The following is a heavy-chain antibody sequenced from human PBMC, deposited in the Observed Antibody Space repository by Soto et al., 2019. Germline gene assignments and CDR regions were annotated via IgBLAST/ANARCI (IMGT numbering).Heavy chain of an antibody. Sequence: EVQLLESGGGLVQPGGSLRLSCAASGFTFNNYAMSWVRQAPGKGLEWVSAISGSGSATYSADSVRGRFAISRDNSKNPLYLQINSLRAEDTAVHYCAKFFIVTGASSVWPWYFDFWGQGTLVTVSS. CDR1: GFTFNNYA. D-gene: IGHD6-25*01. CDR3: AKFFIVTGASSVWPWYFDF. J-gene: IGHJ4*02. V-gene: IGHV3-23*01. CDR2: ISGSGSAT.